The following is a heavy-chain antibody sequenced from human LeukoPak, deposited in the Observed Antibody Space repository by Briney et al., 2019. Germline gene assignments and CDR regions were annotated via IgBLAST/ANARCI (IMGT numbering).Heavy chain of an antibody. J-gene: IGHJ4*02. CDR2: IRYDGSNK. D-gene: IGHD3-22*01. CDR1: GFTFSSYG. V-gene: IGHV3-30*02. Sequence: PGGSLRLSCAASGFTFSSYGMHWVRQAPGKGLEWVAFIRYDGSNKYYADSVKGRFTISRDNAKNSLYLQMNSLRAEDTAVYYCATLGTIITMIEEALDYWGQGTLVTVSS. CDR3: ATLGTIITMIEEALDY.